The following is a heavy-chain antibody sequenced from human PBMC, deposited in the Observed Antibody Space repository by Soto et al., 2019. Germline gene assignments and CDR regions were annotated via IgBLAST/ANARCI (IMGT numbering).Heavy chain of an antibody. CDR3: AKEDGARFKS. J-gene: IGHJ4*02. Sequence: QVHLVQSGAEMKKPGSSVKVSCKVSGGDLTNSGISWVRQAPGQGLEWMGGIFPLLAMVDYSQKFEGRVTITADESTNTAYMDLGSLRSEDSPVYSCAKEDGARFKSGGQGTLVIVSS. V-gene: IGHV1-69*04. CDR1: GGDLTNSG. D-gene: IGHD1-26*01. CDR2: IFPLLAMV.